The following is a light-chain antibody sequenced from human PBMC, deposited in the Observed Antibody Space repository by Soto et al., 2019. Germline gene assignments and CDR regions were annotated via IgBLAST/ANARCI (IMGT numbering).Light chain of an antibody. CDR3: QQLNSYPRST. V-gene: IGKV1-9*01. J-gene: IGKJ4*01. Sequence: DIQLTQSPSFLSASVGDRVTITCRASQGISSYLAWYQQKPGKAPKLLIYAASTLQGGVPSRFSGRGSGTEVALTISSLQPEDFATYYCQQLNSYPRSTFGGGTKVEIK. CDR1: QGISSY. CDR2: AAS.